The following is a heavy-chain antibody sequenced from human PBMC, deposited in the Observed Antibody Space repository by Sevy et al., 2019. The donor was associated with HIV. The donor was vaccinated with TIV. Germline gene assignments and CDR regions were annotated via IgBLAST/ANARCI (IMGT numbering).Heavy chain of an antibody. V-gene: IGHV1-8*01. CDR1: GSTFTSYD. CDR3: ARGVAAYSYDFLDY. CDR2: MNPNSGNT. J-gene: IGHJ4*02. D-gene: IGHD5-18*01. Sequence: ASVKVSCKASGSTFTSYDINWVRQATGQGLEWMGWMNPNSGNTGYAQKFQGRVTMTRNTSISTAHMELSSLRSEDTAVYYCARGVAAYSYDFLDYWGQGTLVTVSS.